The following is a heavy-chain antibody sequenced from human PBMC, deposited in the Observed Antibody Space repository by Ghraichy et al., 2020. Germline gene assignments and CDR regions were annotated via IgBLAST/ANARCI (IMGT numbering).Heavy chain of an antibody. CDR2: IYHSGST. V-gene: IGHV4-38-2*02. CDR1: GYSISSGYY. D-gene: IGHD6-19*01. J-gene: IGHJ4*01. Sequence: SQTLSLTCTVSGYSISSGYYWGWIRQPPGKGLEWIGSIYHSGSTYYNPSLKSRVTISVDTSKNQFSLKLSSVTAADTAVYYCARDDRAVAMGYWGHGTLVTAFS. CDR3: ARDDRAVAMGY.